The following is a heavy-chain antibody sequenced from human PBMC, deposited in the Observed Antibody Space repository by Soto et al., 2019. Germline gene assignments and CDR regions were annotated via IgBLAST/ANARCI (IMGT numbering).Heavy chain of an antibody. D-gene: IGHD3-3*01. CDR3: ARDGYDFWSGSTHTFDY. J-gene: IGHJ4*02. CDR2: IIPIFGTA. Sequence: SVKVSYKASGGTFSSYAISWVRQAPVQGLEWMGGIIPIFGTANYAQKFQGRVTITADESTSTAYMELSSLRSEDTAVYSCARDGYDFWSGSTHTFDYWGQGTLVTVYS. V-gene: IGHV1-69*13. CDR1: GGTFSSYA.